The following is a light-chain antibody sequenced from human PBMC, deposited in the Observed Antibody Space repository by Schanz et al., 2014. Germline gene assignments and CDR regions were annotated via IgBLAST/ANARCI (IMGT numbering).Light chain of an antibody. V-gene: IGLV1-40*01. CDR2: ANN. J-gene: IGLJ3*02. CDR3: QSYDSSLGAWV. CDR1: SSNIGAGFD. Sequence: QSVLTQPPSLSGAPGQRVTISCTGSSSNIGAGFDVHWYQQLPGTAPKLLIYANNNRPSGVSDRFSGSKSGTSASLAITGLQAEDEADYYCQSYDSSLGAWVFGGGTKLTVL.